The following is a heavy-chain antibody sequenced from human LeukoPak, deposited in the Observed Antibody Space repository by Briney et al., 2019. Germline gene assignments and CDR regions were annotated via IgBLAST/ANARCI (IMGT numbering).Heavy chain of an antibody. CDR3: ARDQPYSSGWFRWDY. J-gene: IGHJ4*02. CDR2: IYYSGST. D-gene: IGHD6-19*01. V-gene: IGHV4-59*01. Sequence: PSETLSLTCTVSGGSISSYYWSWIRQPPGKGLEWIGYIYYSGSTNYNPSLKGRVTISVDTSKNQFSLKLSSVTAADTAVYYCARDQPYSSGWFRWDYWGQGTLVTVSS. CDR1: GGSISSYY.